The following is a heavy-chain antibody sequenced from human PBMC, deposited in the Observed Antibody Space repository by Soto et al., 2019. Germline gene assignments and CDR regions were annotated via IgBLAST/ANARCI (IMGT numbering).Heavy chain of an antibody. Sequence: VKLVESGGGVVQPGGSLRLSCAASGFTFNIYGMHWVRQAPDKGLEWVSLISSDGSNQYYADSVKGRFTISRDNSKNTLFLPMNRLRADDTAVYYCAKDQASGQGSFDSWGQGTLVTVSS. CDR1: GFTFNIYG. V-gene: IGHV3-30*18. J-gene: IGHJ4*02. CDR2: ISSDGSNQ. CDR3: AKDQASGQGSFDS.